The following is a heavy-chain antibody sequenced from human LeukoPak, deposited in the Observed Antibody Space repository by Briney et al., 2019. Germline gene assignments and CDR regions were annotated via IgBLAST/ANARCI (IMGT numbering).Heavy chain of an antibody. Sequence: GGSLRLSCAASGFTFSSYDMHWVRQATGKGLEWVSAIGTAGDTYYPGSVKGRFTISRENAKNSLYLQMNSLRAGDTAVYYCARGSSGGWLIENPDFDYWGQGTLVTVSS. CDR3: ARGSSGGWLIENPDFDY. D-gene: IGHD6-19*01. CDR1: GFTFSSYD. CDR2: IGTAGDT. V-gene: IGHV3-13*01. J-gene: IGHJ4*02.